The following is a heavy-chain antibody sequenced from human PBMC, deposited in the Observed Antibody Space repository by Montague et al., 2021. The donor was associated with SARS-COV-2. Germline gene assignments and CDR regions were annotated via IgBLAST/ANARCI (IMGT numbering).Heavy chain of an antibody. J-gene: IGHJ4*02. Sequence: SETLSLTCTVSGGSISSYYWSWIWQRPGKGLEWIGYMYYSGSTNYNPSLKSRVTISVDTYKNQFSLKLSSVTAADTAVYYCARRGDYGGPRFDYWGQGTLVTVSS. CDR2: MYYSGST. CDR1: GGSISSYY. D-gene: IGHD4-23*01. V-gene: IGHV4-59*08. CDR3: ARRGDYGGPRFDY.